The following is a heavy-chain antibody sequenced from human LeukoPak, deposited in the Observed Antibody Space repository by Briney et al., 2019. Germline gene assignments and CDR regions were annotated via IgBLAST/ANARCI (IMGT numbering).Heavy chain of an antibody. CDR3: AREVGRPPYYYDSSGYYY. V-gene: IGHV1-46*01. D-gene: IGHD3-22*01. CDR1: GYTFTSYY. CDR2: INPSGGST. Sequence: ASVKVSCKASGYTFTSYYMHWVRQAPGQGLEWMGIINPSGGSTSYAQKFQGRVTVTRDMSTSTVYMELSSLRSEDTAVYYCAREVGRPPYYYDSSGYYYWGRGTLVTVSS. J-gene: IGHJ4*02.